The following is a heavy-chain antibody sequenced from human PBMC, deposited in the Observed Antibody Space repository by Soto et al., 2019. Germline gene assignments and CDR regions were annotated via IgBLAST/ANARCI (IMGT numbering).Heavy chain of an antibody. D-gene: IGHD3-22*01. Sequence: PGESLKISCKGSEYSFAGYWITWVRQKPGKGLEWMGRIDPSDSQTYYSPSFRGHVTISATKSITTVFLQWSSLRASDTAMYYCARQIYDSDTGPNFQYYFDSWGKGTQVTVSS. V-gene: IGHV5-10-1*01. CDR1: EYSFAGYW. J-gene: IGHJ4*02. CDR3: ARQIYDSDTGPNFQYYFDS. CDR2: IDPSDSQT.